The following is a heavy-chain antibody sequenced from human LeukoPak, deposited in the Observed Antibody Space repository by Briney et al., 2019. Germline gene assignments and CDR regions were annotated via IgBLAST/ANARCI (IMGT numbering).Heavy chain of an antibody. J-gene: IGHJ3*02. CDR2: IYSSSIT. Sequence: GGSLRLSCAASGFSFRDYTMNWVRQAPGKGLEWVSVIYSSSITSYADSVKGRFTISRHNSKNTLYLQMNSLRADDTAVYYCARGRGAANDAFDIWGQGTMVTVSS. CDR1: GFSFRDYT. CDR3: ARGRGAANDAFDI. V-gene: IGHV3-53*04. D-gene: IGHD3-10*01.